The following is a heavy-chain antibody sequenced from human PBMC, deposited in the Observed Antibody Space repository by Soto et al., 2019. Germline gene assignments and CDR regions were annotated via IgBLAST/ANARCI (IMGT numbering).Heavy chain of an antibody. CDR2: IRSKANSYAT. J-gene: IGHJ6*02. Sequence: EVQLVESGGGLVQPGGSLKLSCAASGFTFSGSAMHWVRQASGKGLEWVGRIRSKANSYATAYAASVKGRFTISRDDSKNTAYLQMNSLKTEDTAVYYCTRHRPEVTTTRYYYGMDVWGQGTTVTVSS. CDR1: GFTFSGSA. CDR3: TRHRPEVTTTRYYYGMDV. D-gene: IGHD4-17*01. V-gene: IGHV3-73*02.